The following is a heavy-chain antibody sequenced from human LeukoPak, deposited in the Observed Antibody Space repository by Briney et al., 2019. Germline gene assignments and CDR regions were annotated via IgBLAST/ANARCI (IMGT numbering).Heavy chain of an antibody. CDR3: AREGLYSYGYFDY. CDR2: ISSSGSTI. J-gene: IGHJ4*02. Sequence: GGSLRLSCAASGFTFSTFGMTWVRQTPGKGLEWVSYISSSGSTIYYADSVKGRFTISRDNAKNSLYLQMNSLRAEDTAVYYCAREGLYSYGYFDYWGQGALVTVSS. V-gene: IGHV3-48*04. D-gene: IGHD5-18*01. CDR1: GFTFSTFG.